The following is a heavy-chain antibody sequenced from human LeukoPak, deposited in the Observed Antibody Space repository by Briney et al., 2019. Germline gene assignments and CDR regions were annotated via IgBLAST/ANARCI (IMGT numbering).Heavy chain of an antibody. D-gene: IGHD6-19*01. CDR1: GITFSSYG. Sequence: QSGGSLRLSCAASGITFSSYGMSWVRQAPGKGLEWVSGISGSGGGTYYADSVKGRFTISGDNSKNTLYLQMNSLRAEDTAVYYCAKRDNSGWYYFDYWGQGTLVTVSS. CDR3: AKRDNSGWYYFDY. V-gene: IGHV3-23*01. J-gene: IGHJ4*02. CDR2: ISGSGGGT.